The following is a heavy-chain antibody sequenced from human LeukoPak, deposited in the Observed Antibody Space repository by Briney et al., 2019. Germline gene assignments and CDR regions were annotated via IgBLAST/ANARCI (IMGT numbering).Heavy chain of an antibody. CDR1: GYSFTSYW. CDR3: ARRVGATNIDY. CDR2: IYPGDSDT. J-gene: IGHJ4*02. V-gene: IGHV5-51*01. Sequence: GESLKISCKGSGYSFTSYWIGWVRQMPGKGLEWMGIIYPGDSDTTYSPSFQGQATISADKSISTAYLQWSSLNASATPSYYWARRVGATNIDYWGQGTLVTVSS. D-gene: IGHD1-26*01.